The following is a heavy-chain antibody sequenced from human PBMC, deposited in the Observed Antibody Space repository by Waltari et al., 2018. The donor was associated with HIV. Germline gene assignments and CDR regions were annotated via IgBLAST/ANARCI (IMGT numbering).Heavy chain of an antibody. D-gene: IGHD3-22*01. CDR2: IFYNGNT. J-gene: IGHJ2*01. CDR3: ARQLIVVIPNYWYFDL. Sequence: QLPLQESGPGLVKPSATLSLICTVSGGSISSETYSWGWIRQPPGRELEWIGSIFYNGNTYYTPSLESRVTISVDTSKNLLSLKLTSVTAADTAVYFCARQLIVVIPNYWYFDLWGRGTLVTVSS. V-gene: IGHV4-39*01. CDR1: GGSISSETYS.